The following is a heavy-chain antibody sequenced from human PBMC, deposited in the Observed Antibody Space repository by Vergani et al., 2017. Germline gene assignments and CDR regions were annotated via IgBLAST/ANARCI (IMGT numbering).Heavy chain of an antibody. V-gene: IGHV4-39*07. CDR3: ARVGECELLGYFDL. J-gene: IGHJ2*01. CDR2: IDYSGST. D-gene: IGHD1-26*01. CDR1: GGSISSSSYY. Sequence: QLQLQESGPGLVKPSETLSLTCTVSGGSISSSSYYWGWIRQPPGKGLEWIGSIDYSGSTYYHPSLKSRVTISVDTSKNQFSLKLSSVTAADTAVYYCARVGECELLGYFDLWGRGTLVTVSS.